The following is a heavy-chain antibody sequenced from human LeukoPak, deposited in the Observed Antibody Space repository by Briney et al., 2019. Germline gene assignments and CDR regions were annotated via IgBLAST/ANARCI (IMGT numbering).Heavy chain of an antibody. V-gene: IGHV4-39*07. Sequence: SETLSLTCTVSGGSISSSSYYWGWIRQPPGKGLEWIGSIYYSGSTYYNPSLKSRVTISVDRSKNQFSLKLSSVTAADTAVYYCARAMVRGVITTDYWGQGTLVTVSS. CDR2: IYYSGST. J-gene: IGHJ4*02. CDR3: ARAMVRGVITTDY. CDR1: GGSISSSSYY. D-gene: IGHD3-10*01.